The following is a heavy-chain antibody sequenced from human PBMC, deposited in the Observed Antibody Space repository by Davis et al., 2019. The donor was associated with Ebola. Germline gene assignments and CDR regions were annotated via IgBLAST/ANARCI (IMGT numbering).Heavy chain of an antibody. CDR3: ARGCRATVLMGEWYFDL. D-gene: IGHD4-23*01. V-gene: IGHV1-18*01. Sequence: ASVKVSCKASGYTFTSYGISWVRQAPGQGLEWMGWISAYNGNTNYAQKLQGRVTMTTDTSTSTAYMELGRLTSDDTAVYYCARGCRATVLMGEWYFDLWGRGTLVTVSS. CDR2: ISAYNGNT. J-gene: IGHJ2*01. CDR1: GYTFTSYG.